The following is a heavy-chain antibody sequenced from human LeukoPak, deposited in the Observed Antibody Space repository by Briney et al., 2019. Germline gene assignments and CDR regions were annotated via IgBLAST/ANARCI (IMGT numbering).Heavy chain of an antibody. D-gene: IGHD3-9*01. CDR3: ARANYDILTGYYKGAFDI. CDR2: IYSGGST. V-gene: IGHV3-53*01. Sequence: GGSLRLSRAASGFTVSSNYMSWVRQAPGKGLEWVSVIYSGGSTYYADSVKGRFTISRDNSKNTLYLQMNSLRAEDTAVYYCARANYDILTGYYKGAFDIWGQGTMVTVSS. J-gene: IGHJ3*02. CDR1: GFTVSSNY.